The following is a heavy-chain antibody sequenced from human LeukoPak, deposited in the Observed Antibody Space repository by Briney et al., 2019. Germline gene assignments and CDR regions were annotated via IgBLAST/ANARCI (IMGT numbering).Heavy chain of an antibody. D-gene: IGHD1-14*01. Sequence: TPGGSLRLSCAASGFTFSSYSMNWVRQAPGKGLEWVSSISSSSSYIYYADSVKGRFTISRDNSKNTLYLQMNSLRAEDTALYYCAKPAKTDYADYWGQGTLVTVSS. CDR1: GFTFSSYS. CDR3: AKPAKTDYADY. J-gene: IGHJ4*02. CDR2: ISSSSSYI. V-gene: IGHV3-21*04.